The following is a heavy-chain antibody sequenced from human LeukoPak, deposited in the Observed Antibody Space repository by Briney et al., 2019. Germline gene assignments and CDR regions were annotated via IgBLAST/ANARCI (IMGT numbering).Heavy chain of an antibody. CDR1: GGSISGYY. Sequence: SETLSLACTVSGGSISGYYWSWIRQPPGKGLEWIGYIYYSGSTSYNPSLKSRVTISVDTSKNQFSLKLSSVAAADTAVYYCARYGTSGNLDYWGQGTLVTVSS. V-gene: IGHV4-59*08. CDR2: IYYSGST. CDR3: ARYGTSGNLDY. D-gene: IGHD2-8*01. J-gene: IGHJ4*02.